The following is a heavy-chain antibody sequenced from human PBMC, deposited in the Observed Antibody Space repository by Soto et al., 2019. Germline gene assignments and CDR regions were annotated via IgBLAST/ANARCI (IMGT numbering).Heavy chain of an antibody. CDR3: AKDLSGKRGGSCYALCY. V-gene: IGHV3-33*06. J-gene: IGHJ4*02. D-gene: IGHD2-15*01. Sequence: GGSLRLSCAASGFTFSSYGMHWVRQAPGKGLEWVAVIWYDGSNKYYADSVKGRFTISRDNSKNTLYLQMNSLRAEDTAVYYCAKDLSGKRGGSCYALCYWGQGTLVTVSS. CDR1: GFTFSSYG. CDR2: IWYDGSNK.